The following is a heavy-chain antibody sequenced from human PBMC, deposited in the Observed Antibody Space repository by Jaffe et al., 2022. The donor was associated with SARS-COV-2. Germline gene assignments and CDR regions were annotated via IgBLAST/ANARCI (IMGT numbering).Heavy chain of an antibody. Sequence: QVQLVESGGGLVKSGGSLRLSCAASGFSLSDYYMNWIRQAPGKGLEWVSYIDSSGSIIYVADSVKGRFTISRDNAKNSLDLQMNNLRVEDTAVYFCARGGVMITFGGTNAHDAFDIWGQGTMVTVSS. V-gene: IGHV3-11*01. CDR2: IDSSGSII. CDR1: GFSLSDYY. D-gene: IGHD3-16*01. CDR3: ARGGVMITFGGTNAHDAFDI. J-gene: IGHJ3*02.